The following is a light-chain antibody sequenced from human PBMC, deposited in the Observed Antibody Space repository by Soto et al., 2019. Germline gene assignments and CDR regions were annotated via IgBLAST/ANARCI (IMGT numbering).Light chain of an antibody. J-gene: IGLJ1*01. V-gene: IGLV2-14*01. CDR1: RSDIGDSNF. CDR2: EVN. CDR3: ASFRSGTILI. Sequence: SVLAQPASVSGSPGQSVTISCTGPRSDIGDSNFISWYQHSPGKAPRLLIYEVNNRPSGISRRFSGSKAGNTASLTISGLLDDDEGDYFCASFRSGTILIFGSGTKVTVL.